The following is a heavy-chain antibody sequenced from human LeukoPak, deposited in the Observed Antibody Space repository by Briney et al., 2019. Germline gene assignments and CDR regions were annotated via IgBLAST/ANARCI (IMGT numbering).Heavy chain of an antibody. V-gene: IGHV1-46*01. D-gene: IGHD3-10*01. J-gene: IGHJ4*02. CDR3: ARDHEYYYGSGSYYPGGCDY. CDR2: INPSGGST. Sequence: ASVKVSCKASGYTFTSYYIHWVRQAPGQGLEWMGIINPSGGSTSYAQKFQGRVTMTRDTSTSTVYMELRSLRSEDTAVYYCARDHEYYYGSGSYYPGGCDYWGQGTLVTVSS. CDR1: GYTFTSYY.